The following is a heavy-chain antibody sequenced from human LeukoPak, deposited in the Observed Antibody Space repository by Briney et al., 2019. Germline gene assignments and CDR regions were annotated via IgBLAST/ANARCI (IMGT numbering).Heavy chain of an antibody. D-gene: IGHD3-22*01. CDR2: ISSDGSST. CDR1: RFTFSGFW. V-gene: IGHV3-74*01. Sequence: GGFLRLSCAASRFTFSGFWMHWVRQAPGEGRVWVSRISSDGSSTSYADSVKGRSTISRDNAKNTLYLQMSSLRAEDTAVYYCARVVSGYTDSWFDPWGQGTLVTVSS. CDR3: ARVVSGYTDSWFDP. J-gene: IGHJ5*02.